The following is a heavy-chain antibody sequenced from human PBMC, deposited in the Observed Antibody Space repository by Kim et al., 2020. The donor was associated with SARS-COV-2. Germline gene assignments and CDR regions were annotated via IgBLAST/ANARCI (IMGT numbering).Heavy chain of an antibody. CDR3: ARQGGNPPNLYFDY. Sequence: SPSFQGQVTISADKSISTAYLQWSSLKASDTAMYYCARQGGNPPNLYFDYWGQGTLVTVSS. V-gene: IGHV5-51*01. D-gene: IGHD2-8*01. J-gene: IGHJ4*02.